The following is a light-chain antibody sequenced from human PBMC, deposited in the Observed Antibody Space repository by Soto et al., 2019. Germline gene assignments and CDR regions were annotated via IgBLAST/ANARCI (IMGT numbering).Light chain of an antibody. CDR1: QSISSW. J-gene: IGKJ1*01. Sequence: DIPMTQSPSTLSASVGDRVTITCRASQSISSWLAWYQQKPGKAPKLLINKASSLESGVPSRFSGSGSGTEFTLTIGNLQPDDFATYYCQQYATYRTFGQGTKVESK. V-gene: IGKV1-5*03. CDR3: QQYATYRT. CDR2: KAS.